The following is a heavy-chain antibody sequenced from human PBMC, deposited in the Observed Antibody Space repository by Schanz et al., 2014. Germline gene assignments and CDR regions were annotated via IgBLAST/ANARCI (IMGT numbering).Heavy chain of an antibody. Sequence: VQLVESGGGVVRPGGSLRLSCAASGFTLSSYGMHWVRQAPGKGLEWVSIIFTDGRTYYADSVKGRFTISRDSSKNTLFLQMNSLRTEDTAVYYCARLDPYCRSGTCSRAFDFWGQGTLVTVSS. V-gene: IGHV3-NL1*01. CDR2: IFTDGRT. J-gene: IGHJ4*02. D-gene: IGHD2-15*01. CDR1: GFTLSSYG. CDR3: ARLDPYCRSGTCSRAFDF.